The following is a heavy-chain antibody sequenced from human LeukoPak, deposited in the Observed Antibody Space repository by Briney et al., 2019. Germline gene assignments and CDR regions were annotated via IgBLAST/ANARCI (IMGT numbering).Heavy chain of an antibody. D-gene: IGHD3-10*01. CDR1: GGSISSVGYW. CDR3: ARRDANLSGSGTYYTYDY. V-gene: IGHV4-39*01. Sequence: PSETLSLNCTVSGGSISSVGYWWGWIRQPPGKGLEWIGNMYYGGNTFYKPSLKSRVTMSMDTSKNLFSLKLTSVTAADTAVYFCARRDANLSGSGTYYTYDYWGQGTLVTVSS. J-gene: IGHJ4*02. CDR2: MYYGGNT.